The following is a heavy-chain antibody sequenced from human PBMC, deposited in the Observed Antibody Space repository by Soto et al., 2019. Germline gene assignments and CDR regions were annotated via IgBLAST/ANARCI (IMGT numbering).Heavy chain of an antibody. CDR2: ISAYNGNT. J-gene: IGHJ6*03. Sequence: ASVKVSCKASGYTFTSYGISWVRQAPGQGLEWMGWISAYNGNTNYAQKLQGRVTMTTDTSTSTAYMELRSLRPDDTAVYYCARKTGYSSSWSSNYYYYYMDVWDKGTTVTVS. CDR3: ARKTGYSSSWSSNYYYYYMDV. V-gene: IGHV1-18*01. D-gene: IGHD6-13*01. CDR1: GYTFTSYG.